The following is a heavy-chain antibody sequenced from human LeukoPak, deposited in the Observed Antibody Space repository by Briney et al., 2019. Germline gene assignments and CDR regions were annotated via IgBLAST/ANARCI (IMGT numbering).Heavy chain of an antibody. CDR3: ARERWRGSGSSFDY. Sequence: TLSLTCTVSGGSISSGSYYWSWIRQPAGKGLEWIGRIYTSGSTNYNPSLKSRVTISVDTSKNQFSLKLSSVTAADTAVYYCARERWRGSGSSFDYWGQGTLVTVSS. CDR1: GGSISSGSYY. V-gene: IGHV4-61*02. J-gene: IGHJ4*02. CDR2: IYTSGST. D-gene: IGHD3-10*01.